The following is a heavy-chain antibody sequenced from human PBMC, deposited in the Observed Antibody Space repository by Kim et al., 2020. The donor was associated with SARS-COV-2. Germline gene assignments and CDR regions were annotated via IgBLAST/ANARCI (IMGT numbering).Heavy chain of an antibody. CDR2: IYYSGST. D-gene: IGHD3-22*01. V-gene: IGHV4-31*03. J-gene: IGHJ6*02. CDR3: ARDVPVYYYDSSGQQSSSLYYYYYGMDV. Sequence: SETLSLTCTVSGGSISSGGYYWSWIRQHPGKGLEWIGYIYYSGSTYYNPSLKSRVTISVDTSKNQFSLKLSSVTAADTAVYYCARDVPVYYYDSSGQQSSSLYYYYYGMDVWGQGTTVTVSS. CDR1: GGSISSGGYY.